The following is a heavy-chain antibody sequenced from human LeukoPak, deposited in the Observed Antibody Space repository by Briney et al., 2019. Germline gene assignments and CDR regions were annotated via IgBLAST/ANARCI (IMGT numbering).Heavy chain of an antibody. CDR2: IYYSGST. V-gene: IGHV4-39*07. Sequence: PSETLSLTCTVSGGSISSSSYYWGWIRQPPGKGLEWIGSIYYSGSTYYNPSLKSRVTISVDTSKNQFSLKLSSVTAADTAVYYRAREGRIAVAGTGWFDPWGQGTLVTVSS. CDR1: GGSISSSSYY. CDR3: AREGRIAVAGTGWFDP. J-gene: IGHJ5*02. D-gene: IGHD6-19*01.